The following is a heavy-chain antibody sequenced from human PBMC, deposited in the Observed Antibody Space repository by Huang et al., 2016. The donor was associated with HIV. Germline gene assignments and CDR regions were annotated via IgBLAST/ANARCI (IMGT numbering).Heavy chain of an antibody. CDR3: AREKADESSSWFSSWSYDS. CDR2: RKHGGKT. Sequence: QVQLNQWGAGQLRASETLSLSCAVYGGSFGGYYWTWIRQSPGKGLEWVGERKHGGKTNYNPSRKSRVFIAADASKNQFFLTVTSVTVADTATYFCAREKADESSSWFSSWSYDSWGRGTLV. V-gene: IGHV4-34*01. CDR1: GGSFGGYY. D-gene: IGHD6-13*01. J-gene: IGHJ5*01.